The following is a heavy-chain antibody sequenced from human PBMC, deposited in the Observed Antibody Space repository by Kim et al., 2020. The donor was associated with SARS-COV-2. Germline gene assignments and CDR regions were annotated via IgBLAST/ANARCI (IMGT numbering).Heavy chain of an antibody. V-gene: IGHV3-33*01. CDR3: AGEEVVTLDY. D-gene: IGHD2-15*01. Sequence: NKYYADSGKGRFTTPRDNSKNTLYLQMNSLRAEDTAVYYCAGEEVVTLDYWGQGTLVTVSS. CDR2: NK. J-gene: IGHJ4*02.